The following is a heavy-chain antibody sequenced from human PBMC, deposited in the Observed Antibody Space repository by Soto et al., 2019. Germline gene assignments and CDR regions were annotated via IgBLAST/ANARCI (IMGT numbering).Heavy chain of an antibody. Sequence: GASVKVSCKASGYTSTSFGISWVRQAPGQGLDWMGWINTYNDDTKYAQRVQGRITVTTDTSTSTAYMELRSLTFDDTAVYYCAREYCDSMSCFGPDYWG. CDR2: INTYNDDT. D-gene: IGHD2-21*01. J-gene: IGHJ4*01. CDR1: GYTSTSFG. CDR3: AREYCDSMSCFGPDY. V-gene: IGHV1-18*01.